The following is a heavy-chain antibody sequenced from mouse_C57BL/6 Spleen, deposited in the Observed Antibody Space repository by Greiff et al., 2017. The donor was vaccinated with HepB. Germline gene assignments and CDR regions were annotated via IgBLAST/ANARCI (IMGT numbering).Heavy chain of an antibody. D-gene: IGHD4-1*01. V-gene: IGHV3-6*01. CDR1: GYSFTSGYY. CDR3: ARANFNFDY. CDR2: ITYDGSN. J-gene: IGHJ2*01. Sequence: EVKLQESGPGLVKPSPSLSLTCSVTGYSFTSGYYWNWIRQFPGNKLEWMGYITYDGSNNYNQTIKNRISITPDTSENQLFLKLNYVTTEDTATYYCARANFNFDYWGQGTTLTVSS.